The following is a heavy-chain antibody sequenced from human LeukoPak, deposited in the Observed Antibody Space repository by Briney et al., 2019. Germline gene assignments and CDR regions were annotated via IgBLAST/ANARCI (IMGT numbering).Heavy chain of an antibody. J-gene: IGHJ3*02. CDR3: ARENRYCSGGSRYSVASDDAFDI. V-gene: IGHV1-18*01. Sequence: ASVKVSCKASGHTFTNYGITWVRQAPGQGLEWMGWISAYNGNTNYAQKFQGRVTMTTDTSTNTVYMELRSLRSDDTAVYYCARENRYCSGGSRYSVASDDAFDIWGQGTMVTVSS. CDR1: GHTFTNYG. CDR2: ISAYNGNT. D-gene: IGHD2-15*01.